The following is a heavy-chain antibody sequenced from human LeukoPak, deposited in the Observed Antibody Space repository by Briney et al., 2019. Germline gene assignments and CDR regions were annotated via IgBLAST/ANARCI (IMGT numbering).Heavy chain of an antibody. CDR1: GFTFTNNF. J-gene: IGHJ4*01. Sequence: GGSLRLSCAASGFTFTNNFMSWVRQVPGKGLEWVANIKQDGSETTYADSVRGRFTIFRDNAKDSVDLQMNSLRAEGSATYYCVREGFYFFDFWGQGTLVTVSS. CDR3: VREGFYFFDF. CDR2: IKQDGSET. V-gene: IGHV3-7*01.